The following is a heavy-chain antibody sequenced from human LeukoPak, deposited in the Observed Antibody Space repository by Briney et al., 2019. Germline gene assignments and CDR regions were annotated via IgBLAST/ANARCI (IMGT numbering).Heavy chain of an antibody. V-gene: IGHV3-30*18. CDR3: AKDESPGDPRGWFDP. D-gene: IGHD1-14*01. J-gene: IGHJ5*02. CDR2: ISYDGSNK. CDR1: GFTFSSYG. Sequence: GRSLRLSCAASGFTFSSYGMHWVRQAPGKGLEWVAVISYDGSNKYYADSVKGRFTISRDNSKNTLYLQMNSLRAEDTAVCYCAKDESPGDPRGWFDPWGQETLVTVSS.